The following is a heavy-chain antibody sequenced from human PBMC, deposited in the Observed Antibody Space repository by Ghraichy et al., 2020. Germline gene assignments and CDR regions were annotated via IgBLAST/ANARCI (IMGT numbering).Heavy chain of an antibody. CDR3: AKGRGSGWYSFDY. Sequence: GGSLRLSCAASGFAFSIYAMSWVRQTPGKGLEWVSAISSNGDITYNADSVKGRFIISRDNSKNTLYVQMNSLRAEDTAVYYCAKGRGSGWYSFDYWGQGTLVTISS. CDR1: GFAFSIYA. D-gene: IGHD6-19*01. J-gene: IGHJ4*02. CDR2: ISSNGDIT. V-gene: IGHV3-23*01.